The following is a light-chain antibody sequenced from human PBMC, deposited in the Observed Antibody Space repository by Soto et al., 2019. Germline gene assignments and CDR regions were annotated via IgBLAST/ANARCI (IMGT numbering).Light chain of an antibody. Sequence: DIQMTQSPSSLSASVGDRVTITCRASQSIFTYLNCYHQKPGKAPKLLIYAASSLQTGFPSRFSGSGSGTDFTLTISRLQPEDFATYYCQQSFSTPRTFGQGTKVEIK. V-gene: IGKV1-39*01. CDR3: QQSFSTPRT. CDR1: QSIFTY. J-gene: IGKJ1*01. CDR2: AAS.